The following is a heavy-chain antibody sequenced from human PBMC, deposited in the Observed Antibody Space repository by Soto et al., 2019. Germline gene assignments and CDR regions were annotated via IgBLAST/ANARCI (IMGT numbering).Heavy chain of an antibody. CDR1: GFTFSSYA. Sequence: LRLSCAASGFTFSSYAMHWVRQAPGKGLEWVAVISYDGSNKYYADSVKGRFTISRDNSKNTLYLQMNSLRAEDTAVYYCARDSGSGYYGDAFDIWGQGTMVTVSS. J-gene: IGHJ3*02. CDR2: ISYDGSNK. CDR3: ARDSGSGYYGDAFDI. V-gene: IGHV3-30-3*01. D-gene: IGHD3-22*01.